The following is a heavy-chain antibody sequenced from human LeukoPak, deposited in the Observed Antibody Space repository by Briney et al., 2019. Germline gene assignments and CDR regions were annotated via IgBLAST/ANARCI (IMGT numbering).Heavy chain of an antibody. CDR3: AREKIVVPGASGPQFDY. J-gene: IGHJ4*02. CDR1: GFTFSSYW. D-gene: IGHD2-2*01. V-gene: IGHV3-7*01. CDR2: IKQDGGEK. Sequence: GGSLRLSCAASGFTFSSYWMSWVRQAPGKGLEWVANIKQDGGEKYYVDSVKGRFTISRDNAKNSLYLQMNSLRAEDTAVYYCAREKIVVPGASGPQFDYWGQGTLVTVSS.